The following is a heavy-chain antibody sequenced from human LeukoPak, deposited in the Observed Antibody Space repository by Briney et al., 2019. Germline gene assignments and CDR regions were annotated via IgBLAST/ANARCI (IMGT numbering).Heavy chain of an antibody. D-gene: IGHD3-10*01. V-gene: IGHV4-59*08. J-gene: IGHJ5*02. CDR1: GGSISSYY. Sequence: SETLSLTCTVSGGSISSYYWSWIRQPPGKGLEWIGYIYYSGSTNYNSSFKSRVTISIDTSKNQFSLKLSSVTAADTAVYYCATTLPRGNWFDPWGQGTLVTVSS. CDR2: IYYSGST. CDR3: ATTLPRGNWFDP.